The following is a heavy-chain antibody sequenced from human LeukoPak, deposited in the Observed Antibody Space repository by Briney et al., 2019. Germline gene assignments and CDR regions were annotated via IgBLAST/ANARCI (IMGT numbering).Heavy chain of an antibody. J-gene: IGHJ5*02. Sequence: PSETLSLTCTVSGGSISSYYWSWIRQPPGKGLEWIGYIYYSGSTNYNPSLKSRVTISVDTSKNQFSLKLSSVTAADTAVYYCARDNDEVHGYSGYDSERGNWFDPWGQGTLVTVSS. CDR2: IYYSGST. CDR1: GGSISSYY. V-gene: IGHV4-59*01. CDR3: ARDNDEVHGYSGYDSERGNWFDP. D-gene: IGHD5-12*01.